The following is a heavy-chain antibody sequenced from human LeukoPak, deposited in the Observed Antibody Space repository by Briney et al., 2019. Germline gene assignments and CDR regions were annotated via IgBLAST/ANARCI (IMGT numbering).Heavy chain of an antibody. J-gene: IGHJ4*02. CDR2: INPNTGAT. CDR3: VTLLSNAAFDY. D-gene: IGHD6-25*01. Sequence: GASVKVSCKASGYTITGYYMHWVRQAPGQGLEWMGWINPNTGATNYAQKFQGRVTMTTDTSISTAYMELSRLRSDDTAVYYCVTLLSNAAFDYWGQGTLVTVSS. CDR1: GYTITGYY. V-gene: IGHV1-2*02.